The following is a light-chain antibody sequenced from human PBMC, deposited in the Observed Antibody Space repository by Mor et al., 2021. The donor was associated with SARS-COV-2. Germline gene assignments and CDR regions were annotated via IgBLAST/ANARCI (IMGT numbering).Light chain of an antibody. CDR2: AAI. Sequence: VTYAHDPYWFQQKPGQAPRTLIYAAINKDSWTPARFSGSLLGGKAALTLSGAQPEDEAEYYCLLSYGGVYVFGAGTKVT. V-gene: IGLV7-46*01. CDR3: LLSYGGVYV. CDR1: VTYAHD. J-gene: IGLJ1*01.